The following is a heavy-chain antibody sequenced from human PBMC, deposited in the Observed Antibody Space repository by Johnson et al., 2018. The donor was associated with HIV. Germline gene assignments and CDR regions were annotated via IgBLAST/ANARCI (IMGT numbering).Heavy chain of an antibody. V-gene: IGHV3-66*01. J-gene: IGHJ3*02. CDR2: IYSGGSN. CDR3: ARDGESQQLPLGDAFDI. Sequence: VQLVESGGGVVRPGGSLRLSCEGSGFRFDDYGMSWVRQGPGEGLEWVSVIYSGGSNYYADSFEGRFTISRDNSQNTLYLQMNSLRAEDTAVYYCARDGESQQLPLGDAFDIWGQGTMVTVSS. CDR1: GFRFDDYG. D-gene: IGHD6-13*01.